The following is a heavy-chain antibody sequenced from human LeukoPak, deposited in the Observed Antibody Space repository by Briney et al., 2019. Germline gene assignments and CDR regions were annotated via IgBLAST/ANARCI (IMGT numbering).Heavy chain of an antibody. CDR2: IYYSGST. CDR1: GGSISSSGHY. J-gene: IGHJ5*02. CDR3: ARHEYSGSYYGLSWFDP. D-gene: IGHD1-26*01. V-gene: IGHV4-39*01. Sequence: SETLSLTCTVSGGSISSSGHYWGWIRQPPGKGLEWIVSIYYSGSTYYNPSLKSRVTISVDTSKNQLSLKLSSLTAADTAVYYCARHEYSGSYYGLSWFDPWGQGTLVTVSS.